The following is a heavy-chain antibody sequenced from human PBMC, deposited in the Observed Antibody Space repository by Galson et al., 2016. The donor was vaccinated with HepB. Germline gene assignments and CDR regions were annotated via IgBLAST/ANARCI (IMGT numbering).Heavy chain of an antibody. J-gene: IGHJ6*02. CDR1: GGTFSSYA. CDR3: ARDRARSGWYPYYGMDV. V-gene: IGHV1-69*13. CDR2: ITPIFGTA. Sequence: SVKVSCKASGGTFSSYAISWVRQAPGQGLEWMGGITPIFGTANYAQKFQGRVTIIADESTSTAYMELSRLRSEDTAVYYCARDRARSGWYPYYGMDVWGQGTTVTVSS. D-gene: IGHD6-19*01.